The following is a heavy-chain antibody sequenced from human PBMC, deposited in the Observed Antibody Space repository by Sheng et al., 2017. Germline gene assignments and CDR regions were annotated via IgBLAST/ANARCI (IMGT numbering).Heavy chain of an antibody. Sequence: EVQLVETGGGLVQPGGTLRLSCAASGFTFSNYGMNWVRQAPGKGLEWVSAISGRGGSTNYADSVKGRFTISRDNSKNSLFLQMNSLRAEDTAVYYCAKGHGDSGWYYFDYWGQGTLVTVSS. V-gene: IGHV3-23*04. CDR3: AKGHGDSGWYYFDY. CDR1: GFTFSNYG. D-gene: IGHD6-19*01. CDR2: ISGRGGST. J-gene: IGHJ4*02.